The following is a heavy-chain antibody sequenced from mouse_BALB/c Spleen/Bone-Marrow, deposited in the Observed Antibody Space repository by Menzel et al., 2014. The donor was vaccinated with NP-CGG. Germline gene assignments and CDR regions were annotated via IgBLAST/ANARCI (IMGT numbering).Heavy chain of an antibody. V-gene: IGHV1-5*01. CDR1: GYSFTSYW. CDR2: IYPGDSDT. Sequence: VRLQQSGTVLARPGASVKMSCKASGYSFTSYWIHWVKQRPGQGLEWIGAIYPGDSDTSFNQKFKDKAKLTAVTSASTAYMELSSLTNEDSAVYYCTRRTATLDYWGQGTTLTVSS. D-gene: IGHD1-2*01. CDR3: TRRTATLDY. J-gene: IGHJ2*01.